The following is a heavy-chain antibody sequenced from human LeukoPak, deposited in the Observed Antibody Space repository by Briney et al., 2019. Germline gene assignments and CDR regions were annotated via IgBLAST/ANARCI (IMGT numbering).Heavy chain of an antibody. Sequence: GGSLRLSCAASGFTFSGSVHWVRQASGKGLEWVGRIRSKANSYATAYAASVKGRFTISRDDSKNTAYLQMNSLKTEDTAVYYCTTSRIAAVGTCDYFNYWGQGTLSPSPQ. CDR1: GFTFSGS. D-gene: IGHD6-13*01. CDR3: TTSRIAAVGTCDYFNY. CDR2: IRSKANSYAT. V-gene: IGHV3-73*01. J-gene: IGHJ4*02.